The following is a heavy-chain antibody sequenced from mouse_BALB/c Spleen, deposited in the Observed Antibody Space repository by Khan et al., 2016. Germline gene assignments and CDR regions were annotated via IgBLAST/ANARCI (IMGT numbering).Heavy chain of an antibody. J-gene: IGHJ3*01. D-gene: IGHD2-3*01. V-gene: IGHV1-9*01. CDR3: ASGDGYFRFAY. Sequence: QVQLKQSGAELMKPGASVKISCKATGYTFSSYWIEWVKQRPGHGLEWIGEILPGSGSTNYNEKFKGKATFTADTSSNTAYMQLSSLTSEDSAVSYCASGDGYFRFAYWGEGTLVTVSA. CDR1: GYTFSSYW. CDR2: ILPGSGST.